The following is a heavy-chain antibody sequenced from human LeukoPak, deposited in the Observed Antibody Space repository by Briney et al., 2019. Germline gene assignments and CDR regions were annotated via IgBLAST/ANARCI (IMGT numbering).Heavy chain of an antibody. CDR2: IWYDGSNK. V-gene: IGHV3-33*01. D-gene: IGHD3-3*01. CDR3: ERDFSS. CDR1: GFTYSSYG. J-gene: IGHJ1*01. Sequence: GRSLRLSCAASGFTYSSYGMHWVRQAPGKGLEWVAVIWYDGSNKYYADSVKGRFTISIDNSKNTLYLQMNSLRAEDTAVYYRERDFSSWGQGTLVTVSS.